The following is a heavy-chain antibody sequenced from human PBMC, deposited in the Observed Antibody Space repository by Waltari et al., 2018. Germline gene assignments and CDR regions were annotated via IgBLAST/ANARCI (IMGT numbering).Heavy chain of an antibody. CDR1: GFVFGSYA. J-gene: IGHJ4*02. CDR3: ARYISRGRELMS. CDR2: VSAKSDFT. D-gene: IGHD1-7*01. V-gene: IGHV3-23*01. Sequence: EVQLLESGGGLVQPGGSLRLSCVAAGFVFGSYARTWVRQAPGKGLGWVSGVSAKSDFTNYADSVKGRFTISRDNSKNTLYLQMNSLRVEDAALYYCARYISRGRELMSWGQGTLVTVSS.